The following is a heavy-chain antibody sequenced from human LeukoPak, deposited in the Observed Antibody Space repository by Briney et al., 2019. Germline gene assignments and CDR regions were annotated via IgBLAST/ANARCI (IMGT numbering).Heavy chain of an antibody. CDR2: INPNSGGT. J-gene: IGHJ4*02. D-gene: IGHD4-17*01. CDR1: GYTFTGYY. Sequence: GASVKVSCKASGYTFTGYYMHWVRQAPGQGLEWMGWINPNSGGTNYAQKFQGRVTMTRDTSISTAYMELSRLRSDDTAVYYCARGNLRGDYVFDDWGQGTLVTVSS. CDR3: ARGNLRGDYVFDD. V-gene: IGHV1-2*02.